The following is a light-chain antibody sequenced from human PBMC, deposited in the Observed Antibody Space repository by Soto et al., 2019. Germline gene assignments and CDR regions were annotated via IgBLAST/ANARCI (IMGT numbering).Light chain of an antibody. V-gene: IGKV3D-20*02. CDR3: QQRSNWPSIT. Sequence: IVLTQSPGALSLSPGERATLSCRAGQTGSNSYLAWYQHKSGQAPRLLIYGVYTRASGIPDRFSGSGSGTEFTLTISSLESEDSAVYHCQQRSNWPSITFGQGTRLEIK. CDR1: QTGSNSY. CDR2: GVY. J-gene: IGKJ5*01.